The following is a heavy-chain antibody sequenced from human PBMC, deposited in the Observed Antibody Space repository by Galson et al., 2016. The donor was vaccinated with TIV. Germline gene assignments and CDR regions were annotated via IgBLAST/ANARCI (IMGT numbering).Heavy chain of an antibody. CDR1: GFTFSAYA. D-gene: IGHD6-19*01. CDR3: AKDAQWLPAAYSDY. J-gene: IGHJ4*02. Sequence: LRLSCAASGFTFSAYAVNWVRQAPGKGLEWVSGIGGIGTSPYYAGSVKGRFTISRDNSRNTLYLQMNSLRAEDTALYYCAKDAQWLPAAYSDYWGQGILVTVSS. V-gene: IGHV3-23*01. CDR2: IGGIGTSP.